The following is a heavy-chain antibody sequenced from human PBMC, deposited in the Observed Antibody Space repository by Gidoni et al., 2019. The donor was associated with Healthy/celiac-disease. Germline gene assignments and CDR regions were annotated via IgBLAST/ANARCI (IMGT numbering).Heavy chain of an antibody. CDR2: IYSGGST. CDR1: GFTVSSNY. D-gene: IGHD2-8*01. CDR3: ATHRDYLMDAFDI. J-gene: IGHJ3*02. Sequence: EVQLVESGGGVVQPGGSLRLSWAASGFTVSSNYMSWVRQAPGKGLEWVSVIYSGGSTYYADSVKGRFTISRDNSKNTLYLQMNSLRAEDTAVYYCATHRDYLMDAFDIWGQGTMVTVSS. V-gene: IGHV3-66*01.